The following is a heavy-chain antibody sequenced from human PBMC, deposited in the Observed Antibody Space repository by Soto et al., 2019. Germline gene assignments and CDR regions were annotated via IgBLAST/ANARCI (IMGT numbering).Heavy chain of an antibody. D-gene: IGHD2-2*01. CDR3: ARRGCSSTSCLSDNWFNP. CDR1: GGSISSYY. CDR2: IFYSGTA. V-gene: IGHV4-59*08. Sequence: SETLSLTCTVSGGSISSYYLSWIRQSPGKGLEWLGYIFYSGTADYNPSLKSRVTISVDTSKNQFSLKLSSVTAADTAVYYCARRGCSSTSCLSDNWFNPWGQGTLVTVPQ. J-gene: IGHJ5*02.